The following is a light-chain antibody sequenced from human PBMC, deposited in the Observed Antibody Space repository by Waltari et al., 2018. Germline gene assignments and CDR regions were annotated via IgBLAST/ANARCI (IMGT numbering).Light chain of an antibody. CDR1: QSVLYSSNNKNY. CDR2: WAS. Sequence: DIVMTQSPDSLAVSLGERATINCKSRQSVLYSSNNKNYLAWYQQKPGQPPKLLIYWASTRESGVPDRFSGSGSGTDFTLTISSLQAEDVAVYYCQHYLSTPPTFGQGTKVEIK. J-gene: IGKJ1*01. CDR3: QHYLSTPPT. V-gene: IGKV4-1*01.